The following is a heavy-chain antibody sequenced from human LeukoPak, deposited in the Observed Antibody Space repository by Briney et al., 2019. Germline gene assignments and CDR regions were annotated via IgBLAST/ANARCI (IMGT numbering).Heavy chain of an antibody. J-gene: IGHJ6*03. CDR3: ARGFVRTTVYMDV. CDR2: INPNNGNL. V-gene: IGHV1-8*02. CDR1: GYTFTSYG. D-gene: IGHD3-10*02. Sequence: ASVKVSCKASGYTFTSYGINWVRQATGQGLEWMGWINPNNGNLGYAQKFQGRVTMTRNTSISTAYMELRSLRSEDTAVYYCARGFVRTTVYMDVWGKGTTVTISS.